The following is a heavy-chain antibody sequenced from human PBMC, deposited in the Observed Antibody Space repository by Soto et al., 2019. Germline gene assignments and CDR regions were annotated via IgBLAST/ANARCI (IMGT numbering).Heavy chain of an antibody. J-gene: IGHJ4*02. Sequence: ASVKVSCKASGYTFTTYALHWVRQAPGQRPEWMGWINPASGHTKYSKKFQDRVTITRDTSASTGYMELSSLRSEDTAVYYCGRGGYSSSSTRGGLAPRQFDYWGQGTLVTVSS. CDR1: GYTFTTYA. D-gene: IGHD6-6*01. V-gene: IGHV1-3*01. CDR2: INPASGHT. CDR3: GRGGYSSSSTRGGLAPRQFDY.